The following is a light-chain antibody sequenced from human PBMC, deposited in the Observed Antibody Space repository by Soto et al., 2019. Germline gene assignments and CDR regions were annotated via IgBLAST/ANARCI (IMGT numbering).Light chain of an antibody. J-gene: IGLJ1*01. CDR2: DVG. CDR3: SSLTISRTNV. Sequence: QSALTQPASVSGSPGESITISCTGTSSDVGGYNSVSWYQHHPGKAPQLILYDVGDRPSGVSYRFSASKSGNTASRTLSGLQAADEADYFCSSLTISRTNVFGCGTKLTVL. CDR1: SSDVGGYNS. V-gene: IGLV2-14*03.